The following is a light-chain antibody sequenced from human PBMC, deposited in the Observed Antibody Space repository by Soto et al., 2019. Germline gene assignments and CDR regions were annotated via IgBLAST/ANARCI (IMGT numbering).Light chain of an antibody. CDR1: QSVSSSY. CDR2: GAS. CDR3: QQYGSSPLT. J-gene: IGKJ4*01. V-gene: IGKV3-20*01. Sequence: EIVLTHSPGTLSLSPGERATLSCRASQSVSSSYLDWYQQKPGQAPRLLIYGASSRATGIPDRFSGRGSGTDFTLTISRLEPEDFAVYYCQQYGSSPLTFGGGTKVEIK.